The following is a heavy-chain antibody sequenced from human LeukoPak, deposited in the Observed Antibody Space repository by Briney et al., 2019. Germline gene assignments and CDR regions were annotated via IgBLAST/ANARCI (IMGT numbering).Heavy chain of an antibody. Sequence: GGSLRLSCAASGFTFSGYWMSWVRQAPGKGLEWVANIKQDGSEKYYLDSVKGRFTISRDNAENSLYLQMNSLRAEDTAVYYCARDHRAYSNYGYGYWGQGTLVTVSS. CDR2: IKQDGSEK. J-gene: IGHJ4*02. V-gene: IGHV3-7*01. CDR3: ARDHRAYSNYGYGY. D-gene: IGHD4-11*01. CDR1: GFTFSGYW.